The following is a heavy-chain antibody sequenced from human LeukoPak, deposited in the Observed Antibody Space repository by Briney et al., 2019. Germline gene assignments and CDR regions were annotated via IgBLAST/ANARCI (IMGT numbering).Heavy chain of an antibody. D-gene: IGHD1-26*01. J-gene: IGHJ4*02. CDR3: TRTGRELPFDY. V-gene: IGHV3-49*04. CDR1: GFTFGDYA. CDR2: IRSKAYGGTT. Sequence: GGSLRLSCTASGFTFGDYAMSWVRQAPGKGLEWVGFIRSKAYGGTTEYAASVKGRFTISRDDSKSIAYLQMNSLKTEDTAVYYCTRTGRELPFDYWGQGTLVTVSS.